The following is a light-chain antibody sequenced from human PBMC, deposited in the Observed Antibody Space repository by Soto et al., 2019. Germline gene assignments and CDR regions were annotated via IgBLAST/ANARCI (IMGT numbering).Light chain of an antibody. CDR1: QSVNNY. J-gene: IGKJ4*01. Sequence: EILLTQSPATLSLSPGERATLSCRASQSVNNYLAWYQQKPGQTPRLLIYDASNRATGIPARFSGSGSGTDFTLTISSLQPEDFAVYYCQHRSNWPETFGGGTKVEIK. CDR2: DAS. CDR3: QHRSNWPET. V-gene: IGKV3-11*01.